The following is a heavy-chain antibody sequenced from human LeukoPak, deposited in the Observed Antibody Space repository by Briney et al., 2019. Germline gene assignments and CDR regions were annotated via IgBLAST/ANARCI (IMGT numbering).Heavy chain of an antibody. CDR1: GGSITDTTYY. Sequence: SETLSLTCTVSGGSITDTTYYWGWIRQPPGKGLEWIGNIYYSGRTYYNPSLKSRVTISADTSKNHFSLRVTSVTAADTAVYYCARSRDNWFDPWGQGTLVTVSS. V-gene: IGHV4-39*07. CDR2: IYYSGRT. CDR3: ARSRDNWFDP. J-gene: IGHJ5*02.